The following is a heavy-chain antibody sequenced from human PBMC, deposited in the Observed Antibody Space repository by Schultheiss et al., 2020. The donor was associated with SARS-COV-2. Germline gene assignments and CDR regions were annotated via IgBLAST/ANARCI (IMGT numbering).Heavy chain of an antibody. CDR1: GGSISSTHW. CDR2: IYNTGNT. J-gene: IGHJ6*02. D-gene: IGHD2-15*01. CDR3: ARVECNTPSCSKRRQYYYHGFDV. V-gene: IGHV4-4*02. Sequence: SETLSLTCAVSGGSISSTHWWSWVRQPPGQGLDFIAEIYNTGNTNYNPSLKSRVTMSVDKSKNDFSLTLNSVTAADTAVYYCARVECNTPSCSKRRQYYYHGFDVWGQGTTVTVSS.